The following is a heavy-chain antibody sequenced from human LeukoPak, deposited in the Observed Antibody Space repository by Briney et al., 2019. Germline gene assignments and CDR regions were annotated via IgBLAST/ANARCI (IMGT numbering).Heavy chain of an antibody. CDR1: GFTVSSNY. CDR2: IYSGGTT. Sequence: GGSLRLSCAASGFTVSSNYMSWVRQAPGKGLDWVSVIYSGGTTYYADSVKGRFTISRDNSKNTLYLQMNSLRAEDTAVYFCARERELTDIDYWGQGTLVTVSS. J-gene: IGHJ4*02. V-gene: IGHV3-53*01. CDR3: ARERELTDIDY. D-gene: IGHD3-10*01.